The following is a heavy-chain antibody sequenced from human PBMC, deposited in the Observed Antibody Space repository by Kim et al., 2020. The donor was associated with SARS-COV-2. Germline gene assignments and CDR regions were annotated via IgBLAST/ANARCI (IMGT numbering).Heavy chain of an antibody. CDR3: ARGPSGLMGATRGGYYYGMDV. J-gene: IGHJ6*02. D-gene: IGHD1-26*01. CDR1: GGSFSGYY. Sequence: SETLSLTCAVYGGSFSGYYWSWIRQPPGKGLEWIGEINHSGSTNYNPSLKSRVTISVDTSKNQFSLKLSSVTAADTAVYYCARGPSGLMGATRGGYYYGMDVWGQGTTVTVSS. CDR2: INHSGST. V-gene: IGHV4-34*01.